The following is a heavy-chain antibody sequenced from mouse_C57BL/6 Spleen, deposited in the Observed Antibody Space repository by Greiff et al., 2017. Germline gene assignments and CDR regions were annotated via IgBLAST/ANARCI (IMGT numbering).Heavy chain of an antibody. J-gene: IGHJ1*03. CDR1: GYTFTSYW. CDR3: ALNWDEDWYFDV. V-gene: IGHV1-64*01. Sequence: QVQLQQPGADLVKPGASVKLSCKASGYTFTSYWMHWVKQRPGQGLEWIGMIHPNSGSTNYNEKFKSKATLTVDKSSSTAYMQLSSLTSEDSAVYYCALNWDEDWYFDVWGTGTTVTVSS. D-gene: IGHD4-1*02. CDR2: IHPNSGST.